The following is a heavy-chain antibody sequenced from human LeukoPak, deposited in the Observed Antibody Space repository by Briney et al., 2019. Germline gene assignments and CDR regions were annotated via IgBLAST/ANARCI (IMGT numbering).Heavy chain of an antibody. J-gene: IGHJ4*02. CDR1: GYTFTSYG. V-gene: IGHV1-69*13. CDR2: IIPIFGTA. Sequence: ASVKVSCKASGYTFTSYGISWVRQAPGQGLEWMGGIIPIFGTANYAQKFQGRVTITADESTSTAYMELSSLRSEDTAVYYCASTTAARLDYWGQGTLVTVSS. D-gene: IGHD6-25*01. CDR3: ASTTAARLDY.